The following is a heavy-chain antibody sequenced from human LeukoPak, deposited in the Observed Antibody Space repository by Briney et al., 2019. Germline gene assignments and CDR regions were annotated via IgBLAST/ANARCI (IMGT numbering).Heavy chain of an antibody. Sequence: GGSLRLSCAASRFTVSSNYMSWVRQAPGKGLEWVSVIYSGGSTYYADSVKGRFTISRDNSKNTLYLQMNSLRAEDTAVYYCARVDTAMVRAFDIWGQGTMVTVSS. CDR2: IYSGGST. V-gene: IGHV3-53*01. CDR3: ARVDTAMVRAFDI. D-gene: IGHD5-18*01. CDR1: RFTVSSNY. J-gene: IGHJ3*02.